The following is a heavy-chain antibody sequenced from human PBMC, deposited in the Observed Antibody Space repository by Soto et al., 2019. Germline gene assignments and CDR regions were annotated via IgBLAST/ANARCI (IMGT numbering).Heavy chain of an antibody. CDR1: GFSLYSYV. D-gene: IGHD6-13*01. V-gene: IGHV3-30*01. CDR3: VRDRGSSDLDP. Sequence: QAQLVESGGGVVQPGGSLRLSCVASGFSLYSYVIHWVRQTPVKGLQWGAVISIAGTRTYYADSVKGRFTLSRDNSKNTQYLQMYGLTIEDTAMYYCVRDRGSSDLDPRCQGTLVTVSS. CDR2: ISIAGTRT. J-gene: IGHJ5*02.